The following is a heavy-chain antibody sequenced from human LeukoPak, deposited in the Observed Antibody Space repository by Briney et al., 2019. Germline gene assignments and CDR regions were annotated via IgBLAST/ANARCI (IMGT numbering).Heavy chain of an antibody. V-gene: IGHV4-61*02. D-gene: IGHD3-10*01. CDR1: GDSISSGDYY. Sequence: PSETLSLTCTVSGDSISSGDYYWSWIRQPAGKGLEWIGRISSSGSTNYNPSLKSRVTISVDTSKNQFSLRLSSVTAADTAVYYCARHFPQKGGGITMVRGVRQPRGAFDIWGQGTMVTVSS. CDR2: ISSSGST. CDR3: ARHFPQKGGGITMVRGVRQPRGAFDI. J-gene: IGHJ3*02.